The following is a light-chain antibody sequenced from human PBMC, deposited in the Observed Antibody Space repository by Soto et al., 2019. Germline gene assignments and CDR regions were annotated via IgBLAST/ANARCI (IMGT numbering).Light chain of an antibody. J-gene: IGKJ4*01. V-gene: IGKV1-33*01. CDR3: QQSDNLPLT. CDR1: QGIAKY. CDR2: HAS. Sequence: DTQMTQSPSSLSASIGDRVTITCQASQGIAKYLHWYQQKPGKAPKLLIYHASNLQTGVPSRFSGSGSGTHFTLLISSLQPDDIATYFCQQSDNLPLTFGGGTKVEIK.